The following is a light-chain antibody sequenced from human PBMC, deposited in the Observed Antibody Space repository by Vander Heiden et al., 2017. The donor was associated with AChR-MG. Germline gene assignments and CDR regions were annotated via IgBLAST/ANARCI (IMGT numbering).Light chain of an antibody. J-gene: IGLJ1*01. CDR1: GSNIGSNT. V-gene: IGLV1-44*01. Sequence: QSVLTQPPSASGTPGQRVTVSCSGSGSNIGSNTVDWYQHLPGAAPRLLIYTNNLRPSGVPDRFSGSKSGTSASLAISGLQSDDEADYYCATWDDSLNGLWVFGAGTKVTVL. CDR2: TNN. CDR3: ATWDDSLNGLWV.